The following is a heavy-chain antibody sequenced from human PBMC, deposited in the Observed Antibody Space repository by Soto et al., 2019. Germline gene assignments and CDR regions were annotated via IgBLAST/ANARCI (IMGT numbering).Heavy chain of an antibody. Sequence: GGSLRLSCAASGFTFSSYAMSWVRQAPGKGLEWVSAISGSGGSTYYADSVKGRFTISRDNSKNTLYLQMNSLRAEDTAVYYCAKGPAYYYDSSGINWFDPWGQGTLVTVSS. CDR1: GFTFSSYA. CDR2: ISGSGGST. V-gene: IGHV3-23*01. J-gene: IGHJ5*02. CDR3: AKGPAYYYDSSGINWFDP. D-gene: IGHD3-22*01.